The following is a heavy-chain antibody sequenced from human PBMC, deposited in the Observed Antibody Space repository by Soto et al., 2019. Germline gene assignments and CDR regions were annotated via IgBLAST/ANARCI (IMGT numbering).Heavy chain of an antibody. D-gene: IGHD3-9*01. V-gene: IGHV1-2*02. Sequence: ASGEVACKGSGYTFIDYYMHWVRQAPGQGVEWLGMISPKSGATNYAQKFQGRVTMTWDTSLNTAYMELSSLISEDTAVYYCARPPGHISDWYYFD. CDR1: GYTFIDYY. CDR2: ISPKSGAT. J-gene: IGHJ4*01. CDR3: ARPPGHISDWYYFD.